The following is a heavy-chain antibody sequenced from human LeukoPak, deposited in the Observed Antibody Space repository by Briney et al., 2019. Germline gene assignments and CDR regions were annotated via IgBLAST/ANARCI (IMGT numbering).Heavy chain of an antibody. Sequence: SETLSLTCTVSGGSISSYYWSWIRQPPGKGLEWIGYIYYSGSTNYNPSLKSRVTISVDTSKNQFSLKLSSVTAADTAVYYCARGRYDSDYWGQGTLVTVSS. D-gene: IGHD3-22*01. J-gene: IGHJ4*02. V-gene: IGHV4-59*01. CDR1: GGSISSYY. CDR2: IYYSGST. CDR3: ARGRYDSDY.